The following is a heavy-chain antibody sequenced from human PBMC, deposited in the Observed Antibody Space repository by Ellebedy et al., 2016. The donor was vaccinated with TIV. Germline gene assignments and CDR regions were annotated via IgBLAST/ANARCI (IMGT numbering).Heavy chain of an antibody. CDR1: GFTFSSYS. D-gene: IGHD5-18*01. Sequence: GESLKISXAASGFTFSSYSMNWVRQAPGKGLEWVSSISSSSSYIYYADSVKGRFTISRDNAKNSLYLQMNSLRAEDTAFYYCARGPPTTAMATYYYYFYMDVWGKGTTVTVSS. J-gene: IGHJ6*03. V-gene: IGHV3-21*04. CDR2: ISSSSSYI. CDR3: ARGPPTTAMATYYYYFYMDV.